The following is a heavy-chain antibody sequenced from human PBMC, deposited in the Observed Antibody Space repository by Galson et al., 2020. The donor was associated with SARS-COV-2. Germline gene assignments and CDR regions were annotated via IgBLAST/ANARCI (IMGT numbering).Heavy chain of an antibody. CDR1: GGSFTDYY. D-gene: IGHD6-19*01. Sequence: SETLSLTCGVPGGSFTDYYWSWIRQPPGKGLEWIGKINHSGNTDYNSSFKSQVTILIDTSKKQFSLKLTSVTAADTAVYYCAREGVWGFYHSGGYYPFDFWGQGALVTVSS. J-gene: IGHJ4*02. V-gene: IGHV4-34*01. CDR3: AREGVWGFYHSGGYYPFDF. CDR2: INHSGNT.